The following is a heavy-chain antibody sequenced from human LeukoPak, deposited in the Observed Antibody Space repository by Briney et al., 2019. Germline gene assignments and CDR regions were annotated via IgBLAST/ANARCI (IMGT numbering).Heavy chain of an antibody. CDR2: IYTSGST. D-gene: IGHD3-10*01. CDR3: ARSIRWFGELLIDDAFDI. J-gene: IGHJ3*02. Sequence: SETLSLTCTVSGGSISSGSYYWSWIRQPAGKGLEWIGRIYTSGSTNYNPSLKSRVTISVDTSKNQFSLKLSSVTAADTAVYYCARSIRWFGELLIDDAFDIWGQGTMVTVSP. V-gene: IGHV4-61*02. CDR1: GGSISSGSYY.